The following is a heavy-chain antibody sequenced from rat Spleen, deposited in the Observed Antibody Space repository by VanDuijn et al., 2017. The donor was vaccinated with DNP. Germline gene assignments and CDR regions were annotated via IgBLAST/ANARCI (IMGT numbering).Heavy chain of an antibody. V-gene: IGHV5-25*01. D-gene: IGHD1-2*01. CDR3: ARSDSYGFPY. J-gene: IGHJ3*01. CDR2: ISFDVTNT. CDR1: RFSFSSFA. Sequence: EVQLVESGGGLVQPGRSMKLSCAASRFSFSSFAMAWVRQAPTKGLEWVASISFDVTNTYYRDSVKGRFTISRDNAKSTLYLQMDSLRSEDTATYYCARSDSYGFPYWGHGPLLTVS.